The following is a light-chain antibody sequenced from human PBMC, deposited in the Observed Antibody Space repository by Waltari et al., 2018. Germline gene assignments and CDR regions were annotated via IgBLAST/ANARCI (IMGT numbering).Light chain of an antibody. J-gene: IGLJ1*01. CDR3: SSYTSASTLV. V-gene: IGLV2-14*01. CDR2: EVS. CDR1: SSDVGAYNY. Sequence: QSALTQPASVSGSPGQSITISCTGTSSDVGAYNYISWYQQHTGKAPQLMIYEVSNRPSWVSNRFSGSKSGNTASLTISGLQAEDEADYYFSSYTSASTLVFATGTKVTVL.